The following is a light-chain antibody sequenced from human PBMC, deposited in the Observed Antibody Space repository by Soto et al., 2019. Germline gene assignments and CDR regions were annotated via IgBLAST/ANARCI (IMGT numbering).Light chain of an antibody. V-gene: IGKV1-5*03. Sequence: DIQMTKSPSTLSAPVGDRVTITCRAIQSISSWLAWYQQKPGKAPKLLINKASSLESGVPSRFSGSGSGTEFTLTISSLEPEDFAVYYCQQRSNWPRLITFCQGTLLEIK. J-gene: IGKJ5*01. CDR2: KAS. CDR1: QSISSW. CDR3: QQRSNWPRLIT.